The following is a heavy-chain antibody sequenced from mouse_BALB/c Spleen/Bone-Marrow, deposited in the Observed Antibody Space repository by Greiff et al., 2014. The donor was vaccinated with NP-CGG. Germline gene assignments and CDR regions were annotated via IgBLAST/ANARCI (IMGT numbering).Heavy chain of an antibody. CDR2: IDPYYGGT. CDR1: GYSFTDSN. J-gene: IGHJ2*01. V-gene: IGHV1-39*01. Sequence: LEESGPGLEKPGASVKISCKVSGYSFTDSNMNWVKQSNGKNLEWTGNIDPYYGGTSYSQKFKGKATLTVDKSSSTAYMQLRSLTSEDSAVYYCAKKDYGSSSFDYWGQGTTLTVSS. CDR3: AKKDYGSSSFDY. D-gene: IGHD1-1*01.